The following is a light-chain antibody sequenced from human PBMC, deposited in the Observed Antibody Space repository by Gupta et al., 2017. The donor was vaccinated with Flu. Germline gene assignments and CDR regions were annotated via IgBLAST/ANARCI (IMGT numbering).Light chain of an antibody. J-gene: IGKJ3*01. CDR1: QSLLSANGDNF. CDR2: LAS. Sequence: EIVITPSPLSVAVTPGEPASISCRSSQSLLSANGDNFLDWYVQKPGQSPRLLIYLASNRAPGVPDRFTGSGSGTDFTLKITRVEAEDSGTYFCMQARQTPGFGPGTKLEI. V-gene: IGKV2-28*01. CDR3: MQARQTPG.